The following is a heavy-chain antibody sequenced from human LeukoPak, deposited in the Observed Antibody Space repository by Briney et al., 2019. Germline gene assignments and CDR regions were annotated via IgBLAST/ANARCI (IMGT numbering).Heavy chain of an antibody. D-gene: IGHD6-13*01. J-gene: IGHJ4*02. V-gene: IGHV3-21*01. Sequence: SGGSLRLSCAASGFTFSSYSMNWVRQAPGKGLEWVSSISSSSSYIYYADSVKGRFTISRDNAKNSLYLQMNSLRAEDTAVYYCARGAQWYSSSWSNYWGQGTLVTVSS. CDR1: GFTFSSYS. CDR2: ISSSSSYI. CDR3: ARGAQWYSSSWSNY.